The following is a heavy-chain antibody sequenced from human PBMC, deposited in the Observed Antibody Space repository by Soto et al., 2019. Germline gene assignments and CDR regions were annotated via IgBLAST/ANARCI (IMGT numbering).Heavy chain of an antibody. CDR2: INPNSGGT. V-gene: IGHV1-2*04. Sequence: QVQLVQSGAEVKKPGASVKVSCKASGYTFTGYYMHWVRQAPGQGLEWMGGINPNSGGTNYAQKFQGWVTMTRDTSISTAYMELSRLRSDDTAVYYCARGGSIVVVPAAILLPFDPWGQGTLVTVSS. CDR1: GYTFTGYY. J-gene: IGHJ5*02. CDR3: ARGGSIVVVPAAILLPFDP. D-gene: IGHD2-2*01.